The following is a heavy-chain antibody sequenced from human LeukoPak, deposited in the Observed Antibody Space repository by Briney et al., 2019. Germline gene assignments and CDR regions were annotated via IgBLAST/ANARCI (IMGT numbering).Heavy chain of an antibody. CDR1: GFTFSSYA. D-gene: IGHD3-3*01. CDR2: ISGSGGST. Sequence: GGSLRLSCAASGFTFSSYAMSWVRQAPGKGLEWVSAISGSGGSTYYADSVKGRFTISRDNSKNTLYLQMNSLRAEDTAVYYCATASPITIFGVVNLFDYWGQGTLVTVSS. V-gene: IGHV3-23*01. CDR3: ATASPITIFGVVNLFDY. J-gene: IGHJ4*02.